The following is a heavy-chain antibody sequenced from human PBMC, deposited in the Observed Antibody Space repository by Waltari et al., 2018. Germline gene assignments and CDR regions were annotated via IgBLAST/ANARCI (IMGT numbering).Heavy chain of an antibody. Sequence: SGGGLVQPGRSLRLSCAASGFTFDDYAMHWVRQAPGKGLEWVSGISWNSGSIGYADSVKGRFTISRDNAKNSLYLQMNSLRAEDTALYYCAKDKASYYYYGMDVWGQGTTVTVSS. CDR1: GFTFDDYA. J-gene: IGHJ6*02. V-gene: IGHV3-9*01. CDR3: AKDKASYYYYGMDV. CDR2: ISWNSGSI.